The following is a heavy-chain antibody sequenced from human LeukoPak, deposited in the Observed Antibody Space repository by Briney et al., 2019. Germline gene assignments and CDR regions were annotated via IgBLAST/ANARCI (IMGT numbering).Heavy chain of an antibody. V-gene: IGHV3-15*01. CDR1: EFILNNAW. CDR2: MRSQNDGGRA. Sequence: GGSLRLSCVTSEFILNNAWVSWVRQAPGKGLEWLGRMRSQNDGGRADYPTAVKGRFTISRADSQDTLYLLINGLKTEDTATYYCTTGPSIVGTTIPGYWGQGTLVTVSP. CDR3: TTGPSIVGTTIPGY. J-gene: IGHJ4*02. D-gene: IGHD1-26*01.